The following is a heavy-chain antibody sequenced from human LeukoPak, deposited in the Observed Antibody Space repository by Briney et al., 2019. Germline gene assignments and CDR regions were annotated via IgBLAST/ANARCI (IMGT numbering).Heavy chain of an antibody. CDR1: GFPFSGYW. Sequence: GGPLRLSCVASGFPFSGYWMTWVRQAPGKGLEWVANIKQDGSKKSYVDSVKGRFTISRDTAKNSLYLQMNSLRAEDTAIYYCTRVGYIDEGIDYWGQGTLVTVSS. CDR2: IKQDGSKK. J-gene: IGHJ4*02. D-gene: IGHD5-24*01. V-gene: IGHV3-7*04. CDR3: TRVGYIDEGIDY.